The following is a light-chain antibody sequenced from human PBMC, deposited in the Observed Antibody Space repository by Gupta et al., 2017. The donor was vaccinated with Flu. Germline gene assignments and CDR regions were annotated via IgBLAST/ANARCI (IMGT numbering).Light chain of an antibody. CDR2: KAS. J-gene: IGKJ1*01. CDR3: QQYSSYSWT. CDR1: QSISSW. V-gene: IGKV1-5*03. Sequence: DIQMTKSHSTMSASVGDRVTITCRASQSISSWLAWYQQKPGKAPKVLIYKASSLESGVPSRFSGSGSGTEFTLTVSSLQPEDFATYYCQQYSSYSWTFGQGTKVEIK.